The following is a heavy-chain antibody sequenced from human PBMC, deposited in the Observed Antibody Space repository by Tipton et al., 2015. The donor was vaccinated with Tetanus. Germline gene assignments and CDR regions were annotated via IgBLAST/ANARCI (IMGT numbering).Heavy chain of an antibody. CDR2: IFHSGST. V-gene: IGHV4-61*01. D-gene: IGHD2-2*01. CDR1: GGSISSGTYY. CDR3: ARRSYCSSSRCFDAFDL. J-gene: IGHJ3*01. Sequence: TLSLTCTVSGGSISSGTYYWDWIRQPPGKGLEWIAYIFHSGSTNYSPSLKSRVAISMDTSKNQISLKLSSVTAADTAVYYCARRSYCSSSRCFDAFDLWGQGTMVTVSS.